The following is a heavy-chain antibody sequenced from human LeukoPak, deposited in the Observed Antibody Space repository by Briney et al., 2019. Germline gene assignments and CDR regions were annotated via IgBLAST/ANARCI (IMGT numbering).Heavy chain of an antibody. D-gene: IGHD4-17*01. CDR3: ARADYGDYYYYYYMDV. V-gene: IGHV1-8*03. J-gene: IGHJ6*03. CDR2: MNPNSGNT. CDR1: GYTFTSYG. Sequence: GASVKVSCKASGYTFTSYGISWVRQAPGQGLEWMGWMNPNSGNTGYAQKFQGRVTITRNTSISTAYMELSSLRSEDTAVYYCARADYGDYYYYYYMDVWGKGTTVTVSS.